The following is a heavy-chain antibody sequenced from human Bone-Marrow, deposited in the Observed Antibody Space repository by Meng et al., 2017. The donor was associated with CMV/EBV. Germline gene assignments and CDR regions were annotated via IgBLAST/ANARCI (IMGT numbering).Heavy chain of an antibody. V-gene: IGHV3-7*01. Sequence: GESLKISCAASGFTFSSYWMSWARQAPGKGLEWVANIKQDGSEKYYVDSVKGRFTISRDNAKNSLYLQMNSLRAEDTAVYYCAREGRDSSMTTIYFDYWGQGTLVTVSS. J-gene: IGHJ4*02. D-gene: IGHD2-21*02. CDR1: GFTFSSYW. CDR2: IKQDGSEK. CDR3: AREGRDSSMTTIYFDY.